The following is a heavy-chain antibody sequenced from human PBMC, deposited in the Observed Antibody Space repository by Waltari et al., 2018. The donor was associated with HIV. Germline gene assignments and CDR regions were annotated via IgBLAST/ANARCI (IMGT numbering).Heavy chain of an antibody. D-gene: IGHD6-19*01. V-gene: IGHV1-18*01. CDR1: GYTFTSTG. Sequence: QVQLVQSGAEVKKPGASVKVFCKASGYTFTSTGISWVRQAPGQGLEWLGWISAYTSNTNYSPKLQCRVTMTTDTSTSTAYMELRSLRSDDTAVYYCARDQGSGWSLDYWGQGTLVTVSS. J-gene: IGHJ4*02. CDR3: ARDQGSGWSLDY. CDR2: ISAYTSNT.